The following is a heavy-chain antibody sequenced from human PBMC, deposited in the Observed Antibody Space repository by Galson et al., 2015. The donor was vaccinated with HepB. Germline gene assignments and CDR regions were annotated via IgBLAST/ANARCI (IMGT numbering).Heavy chain of an antibody. CDR2: IYPDDYDT. CDR3: ARVGTSGKRWFDP. D-gene: IGHD1-14*01. Sequence: QSGAEVKKSGESLRISCKGFGYSFGSYWIAWVRQMPGKGLEWMGIIYPDDYDTRYSPSFQGQVTISADKSMNTAFLQWSSLKASDTATYFCARVGTSGKRWFDPWGPGTLVTVSS. J-gene: IGHJ5*02. CDR1: GYSFGSYW. V-gene: IGHV5-51*01.